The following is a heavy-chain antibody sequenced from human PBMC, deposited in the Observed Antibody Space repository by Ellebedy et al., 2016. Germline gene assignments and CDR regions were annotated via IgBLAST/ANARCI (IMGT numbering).Heavy chain of an antibody. CDR3: YYYYYGMDV. Sequence: GESLKISCVVSGFSVSSNYLSWVRQAPGKGLEWVSVIYAGCSTFYADSVKGRFTITRDNSKNTLYLQMNSLRAEDKAVYYCYYYYYGMDVWGQGTTVTVSS. J-gene: IGHJ6*02. CDR1: GFSVSSNY. V-gene: IGHV3-66*01. CDR2: IYAGCST.